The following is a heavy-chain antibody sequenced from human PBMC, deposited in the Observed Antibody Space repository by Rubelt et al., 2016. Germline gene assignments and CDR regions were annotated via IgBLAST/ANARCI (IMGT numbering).Heavy chain of an antibody. V-gene: IGHV4-39*02. CDR1: GGSISSSSYY. CDR3: AREAPTGSYLNY. Sequence: QLQLQESGPGLVKPSETLSLTCTVSGGSISSSSYYWGWIRQPPGKGLEWIGSIYYSGSTYYNPSFKSRVTISVDTSKNQFSLKLSSVTAADTAVYYCAREAPTGSYLNYWGQGTLVTVSS. J-gene: IGHJ4*02. D-gene: IGHD1-26*01. CDR2: IYYSGST.